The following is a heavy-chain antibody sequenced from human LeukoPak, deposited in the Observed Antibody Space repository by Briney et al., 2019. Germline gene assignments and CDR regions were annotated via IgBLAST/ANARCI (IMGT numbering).Heavy chain of an antibody. J-gene: IGHJ4*02. CDR2: IYHSGST. CDR3: ARANGRDTAMVHFEY. Sequence: SETLSLTCTVSGYSISSGYYWGWIRQPPGKGLEWIGSIYHSGSTYYNPSLKSRVTISVDTSKNQFSLKLSSVTAADTAVYYCARANGRDTAMVHFEYWGQGTLVTVSS. CDR1: GYSISSGYY. D-gene: IGHD5-18*01. V-gene: IGHV4-38-2*02.